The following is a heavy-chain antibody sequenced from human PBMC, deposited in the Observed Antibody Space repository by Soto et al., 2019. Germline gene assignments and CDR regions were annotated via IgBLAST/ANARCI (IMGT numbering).Heavy chain of an antibody. CDR2: IIPILGIA. D-gene: IGHD3-10*01. Sequence: SVKVSCKASGGTFSSYTISWVRQAPGQGLEWMGRIIPILGIANYAQKFQGRVTITADKSTSTAYMELSSLRSEDTAVYYCAGDQDYSGSGGLDNWFDPCGQGTLVTVSS. J-gene: IGHJ5*02. CDR1: GGTFSSYT. V-gene: IGHV1-69*04. CDR3: AGDQDYSGSGGLDNWFDP.